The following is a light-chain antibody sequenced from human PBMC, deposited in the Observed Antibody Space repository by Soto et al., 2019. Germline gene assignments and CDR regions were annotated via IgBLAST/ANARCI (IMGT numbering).Light chain of an antibody. CDR3: QQAASVPTT. V-gene: IGKV1-12*01. Sequence: DIQMTQSPSSVSAYVGCMVTITCRSIQGVSTWLAGYQQKPRKAPNLLIYTASSLQSGVPSSFSGSGSATDFPLTINGLQPEHFETYKYQQAASVPTTFGKWTRMETK. CDR2: TAS. J-gene: IGKJ5*01. CDR1: QGVSTW.